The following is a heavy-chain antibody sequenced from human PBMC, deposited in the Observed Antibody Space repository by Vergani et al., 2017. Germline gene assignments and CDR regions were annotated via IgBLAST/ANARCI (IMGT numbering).Heavy chain of an antibody. D-gene: IGHD1-1*01. Sequence: QVHLVESGGGVVQPGRSLRLSCVASGFTSSYYGMHWVRQAPGKGLEWVAVISYDGTQKYYADSVKGRFTISRDNSKSTLYLQMNSLRTEDTAVYYCATKSCGTPGCQIEYFREWGQGTLVTVSS. V-gene: IGHV3-30*03. CDR2: ISYDGTQK. J-gene: IGHJ1*01. CDR3: ATKSCGTPGCQIEYFRE. CDR1: GFTSSYYG.